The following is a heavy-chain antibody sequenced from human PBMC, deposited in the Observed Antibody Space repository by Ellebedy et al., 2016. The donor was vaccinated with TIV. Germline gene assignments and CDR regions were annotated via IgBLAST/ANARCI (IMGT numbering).Heavy chain of an antibody. Sequence: ASVKVSCKASGYTFTDYFMHWLRQAPGQGPEWMGWIRPNSGDTKYAQKFQGRVTLTRDTSINTAYMELSSLTSDDTAVYYCARDSIVLPGAYFDYWGQGALVTVST. CDR3: ARDSIVLPGAYFDY. CDR1: GYTFTDYF. CDR2: IRPNSGDT. J-gene: IGHJ4*02. D-gene: IGHD2-8*01. V-gene: IGHV1-2*02.